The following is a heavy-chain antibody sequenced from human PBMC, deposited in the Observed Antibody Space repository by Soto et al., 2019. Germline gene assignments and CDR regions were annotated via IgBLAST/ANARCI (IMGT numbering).Heavy chain of an antibody. CDR1: GGTFSSHS. CDR3: AREVGYGDFSAALLD. Sequence: VQLMQSGAEVKKPGSSVKVSCKASGGTFSSHSINWVRQAPGQGLEWMGGIITLFGTSNYAQNFQGRVTITGDQCTSTGCVELNSLTSGDTAVYYGAREVGYGDFSAALLDWGQGTLVTVSS. V-gene: IGHV1-69*01. J-gene: IGHJ4*02. CDR2: IITLFGTS. D-gene: IGHD2-21*02.